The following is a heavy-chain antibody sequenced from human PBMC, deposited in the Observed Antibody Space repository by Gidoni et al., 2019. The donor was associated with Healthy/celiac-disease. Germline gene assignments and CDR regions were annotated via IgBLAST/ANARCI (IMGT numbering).Heavy chain of an antibody. V-gene: IGHV3-7*01. CDR1: GFTFSSYW. Sequence: EVQLVESGGGLVQPGGSLRLSCAASGFTFSSYWMSWVRQAPGQGLEWVANIKQDGSEKYYVDSVKGRFTISRDNAKNSLYLQMNSLRAEDTAVYYCARDWGYCSGGSCYPSSYGMDVWGQGTTVTVSS. D-gene: IGHD2-15*01. CDR2: IKQDGSEK. J-gene: IGHJ6*02. CDR3: ARDWGYCSGGSCYPSSYGMDV.